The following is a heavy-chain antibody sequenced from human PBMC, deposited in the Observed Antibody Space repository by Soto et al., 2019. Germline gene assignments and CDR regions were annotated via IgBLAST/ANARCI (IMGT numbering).Heavy chain of an antibody. V-gene: IGHV3-30*18. Sequence: XVSLRLSCAASGFTFSSYGMHWVRQAPGKGLEWVAVISYDGSNKYYADSVKGRFTISRDNSKNTLYLQMNSLRAEDTAVYYCAKGSGYVDYWGQGTLVTVSS. CDR3: AKGSGYVDY. D-gene: IGHD6-19*01. CDR1: GFTFSSYG. CDR2: ISYDGSNK. J-gene: IGHJ4*02.